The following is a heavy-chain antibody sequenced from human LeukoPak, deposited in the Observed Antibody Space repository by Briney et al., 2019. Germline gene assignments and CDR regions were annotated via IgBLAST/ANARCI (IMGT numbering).Heavy chain of an antibody. J-gene: IGHJ6*02. CDR2: INPNSGGT. Sequence: GASVKVSCKASGYTFTGYYMHWVRQAPGQGLEWMGWINPNSGGTNYAQKFQGRVTMTRDTPISTAYMELSRLRSDDTAVYYCAREGLPVHYYYGMDVWGQGTTVTVSS. V-gene: IGHV1-2*02. CDR3: AREGLPVHYYYGMDV. CDR1: GYTFTGYY.